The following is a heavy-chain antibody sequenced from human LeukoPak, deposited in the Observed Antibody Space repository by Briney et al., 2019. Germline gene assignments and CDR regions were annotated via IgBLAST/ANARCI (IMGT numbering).Heavy chain of an antibody. V-gene: IGHV3-74*03. D-gene: IGHD6-13*01. CDR1: GFSLNSYW. Sequence: GGSLRLSCEAYGFSLNSYWMHWVRQAPGEGPVWVSRISVDGRSTAYADSVKGRFTISRDNAKNTLYLRMNSLRADDTAVYYCAREGYSTGWYFFDNWGRGTRVTVSS. CDR3: AREGYSTGWYFFDN. J-gene: IGHJ4*02. CDR2: ISVDGRST.